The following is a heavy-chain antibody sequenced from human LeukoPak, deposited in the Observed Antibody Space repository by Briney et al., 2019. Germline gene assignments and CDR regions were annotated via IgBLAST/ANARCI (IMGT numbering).Heavy chain of an antibody. Sequence: SETPSLTCTVSGGSISSYYWSWIRQTPGKGLEWIGNIYYSGSTNYNPSLKSRVTISVDTSKNQFSLKLSSVTAADTAVYYCARGYSYYYYYMDVWGKGTTVTISS. D-gene: IGHD5-18*01. CDR2: IYYSGST. V-gene: IGHV4-59*01. J-gene: IGHJ6*03. CDR3: ARGYSYYYYYMDV. CDR1: GGSISSYY.